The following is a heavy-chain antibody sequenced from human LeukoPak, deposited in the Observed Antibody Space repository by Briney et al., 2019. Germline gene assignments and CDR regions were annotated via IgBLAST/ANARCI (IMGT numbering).Heavy chain of an antibody. Sequence: GGSLRLSCAAYGFTFDDYAMHWVRQAPGKGLEWVSLISGDGGSTYYADSVKGRFTISRDNSKNSLYLQMNSLRTEDTALYYCAKDITMIVVTPPQLSMDYWGQGTLVTVSS. CDR2: ISGDGGST. CDR1: GFTFDDYA. J-gene: IGHJ4*02. D-gene: IGHD3-22*01. V-gene: IGHV3-43*02. CDR3: AKDITMIVVTPPQLSMDY.